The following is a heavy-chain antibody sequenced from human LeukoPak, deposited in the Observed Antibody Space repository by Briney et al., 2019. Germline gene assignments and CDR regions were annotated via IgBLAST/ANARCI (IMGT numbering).Heavy chain of an antibody. CDR2: IYNSGST. Sequence: SETLSLTCTVSGGSIRSYHWSWIRQPPGNGLEWIGYIYNSGSTNYSPSLKSRVTISVDTSKNQFSLKLSSVTAEDTAVYYCARYSSSGLDYWGQGTLVTVSS. CDR3: ARYSSSGLDY. D-gene: IGHD6-19*01. J-gene: IGHJ4*02. V-gene: IGHV4-59*01. CDR1: GGSIRSYH.